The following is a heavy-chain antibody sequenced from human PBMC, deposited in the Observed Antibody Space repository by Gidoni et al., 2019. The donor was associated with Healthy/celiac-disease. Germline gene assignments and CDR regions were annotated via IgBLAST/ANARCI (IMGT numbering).Heavy chain of an antibody. CDR2: TWSDGSNK. CDR1: GVSFSNYG. CDR3: ARDWYGDYGSDY. J-gene: IGHJ4*02. Sequence: QVQLVESGGGVVKPGRSLRLSGEASGVSFSNYGMHWVRQAPGKGVEGVAVTWSDGSNKYYAHSAKGRFTISKDNSKNTLYLQMISLRVEDPAAYYCARDWYGDYGSDYWGQGPQVTVSS. V-gene: IGHV3-33*01. D-gene: IGHD4-17*01.